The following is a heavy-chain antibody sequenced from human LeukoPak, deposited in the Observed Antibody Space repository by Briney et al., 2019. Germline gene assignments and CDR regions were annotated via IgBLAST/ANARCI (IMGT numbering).Heavy chain of an antibody. CDR3: AKDGGIVGATGAFDI. D-gene: IGHD1-26*01. V-gene: IGHV3-30*18. J-gene: IGHJ3*02. CDR2: IPYDGSNK. Sequence: GGSLRLSCAASGFTFSSYGMHWVRQAPGKGLEWVAVIPYDGSNKYYADSVKGRFTISRDNSKNTLYLQMNSLRAEDTAVYYCAKDGGIVGATGAFDIWGQGTMVTVSS. CDR1: GFTFSSYG.